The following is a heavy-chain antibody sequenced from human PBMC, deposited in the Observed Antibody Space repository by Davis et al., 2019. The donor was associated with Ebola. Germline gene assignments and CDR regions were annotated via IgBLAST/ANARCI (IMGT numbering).Heavy chain of an antibody. J-gene: IGHJ4*02. V-gene: IGHV3-30-3*01. CDR2: ISYDGNTE. CDR1: EFTFNKYA. Sequence: PSETLSLTCAASEFTFNKYAMHWVRQAPGKGLEWVAIISYDGNTEYYADSVKGRFTISRDDSKNTAYLQMNSLKTEDTAVYYCTGTYGDHDYWGQGTLVTVSS. CDR3: TGTYGDHDY. D-gene: IGHD4-17*01.